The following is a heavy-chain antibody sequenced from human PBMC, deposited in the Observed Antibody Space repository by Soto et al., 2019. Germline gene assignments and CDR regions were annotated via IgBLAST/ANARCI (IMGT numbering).Heavy chain of an antibody. Sequence: QVQLHQWGAGLLKPSETLSLACSLYSGSLSGYYWSWIRQPPGNGLEWMGEISPSGTTNYSTSLKSRISISLDTSNEQFSLNLTSLTAADTAVYYCAREPKVSGSSQTRPDFWGQGSLVTVSS. D-gene: IGHD6-6*01. V-gene: IGHV4-34*01. CDR3: AREPKVSGSSQTRPDF. CDR1: SGSLSGYY. CDR2: ISPSGTT. J-gene: IGHJ4*02.